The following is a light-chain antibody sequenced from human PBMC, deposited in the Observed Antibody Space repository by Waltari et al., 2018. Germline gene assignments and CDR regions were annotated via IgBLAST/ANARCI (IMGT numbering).Light chain of an antibody. CDR3: YSYAGASTYV. V-gene: IGLV2-23*02. Sequence: QSALTQPASVSGSPGQSITISCTGTRSDIGSFNLVSWYQQHPGKAPKLLIYAVDKRPSGFSLLFSGSKSDNTASLTISGLQAEDDTDYYCYSYAGASTYVFGTGTKVTVL. CDR1: RSDIGSFNL. CDR2: AVD. J-gene: IGLJ1*01.